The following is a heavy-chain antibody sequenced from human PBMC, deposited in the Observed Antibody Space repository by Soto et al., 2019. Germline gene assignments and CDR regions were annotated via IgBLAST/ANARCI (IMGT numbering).Heavy chain of an antibody. CDR2: INPNSGGT. V-gene: IGHV1-2*02. CDR3: ASDIPHCSGGSCYSGGGNY. J-gene: IGHJ4*02. Sequence: ASVKVSCKASGYTFTGYYMHWVRQAPGQGLEWMGWINPNSGGTNYAQKFQGRVTMTRDTSISTAYMELSRLRSDDTAVYYCASDIPHCSGGSCYSGGGNYWGQGTLVTVSS. CDR1: GYTFTGYY. D-gene: IGHD2-15*01.